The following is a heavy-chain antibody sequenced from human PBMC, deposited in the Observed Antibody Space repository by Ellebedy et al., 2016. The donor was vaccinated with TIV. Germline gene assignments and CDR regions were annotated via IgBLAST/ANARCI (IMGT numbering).Heavy chain of an antibody. Sequence: GESLTISCAASGFSFRSYWMSWVRQAPGKGLEWVANIYQDGSDEYYVDSVKGRFTISRDNDNKALFLQMNSLRVEDTAVYYCARRGSYGDYAVQINSWFDRWGRGTLVTVSS. J-gene: IGHJ5*02. CDR1: GFSFRSYW. D-gene: IGHD4-17*01. CDR2: IYQDGSDE. V-gene: IGHV3-7*01. CDR3: ARRGSYGDYAVQINSWFDR.